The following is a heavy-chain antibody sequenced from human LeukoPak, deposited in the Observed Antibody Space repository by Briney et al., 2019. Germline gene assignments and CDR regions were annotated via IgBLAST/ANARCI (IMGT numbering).Heavy chain of an antibody. CDR2: IHSSGST. J-gene: IGHJ4*02. V-gene: IGHV4-59*01. CDR3: ARSLPGAIGAADF. Sequence: PSETLSLTCTVSGVSIISYYGSCIRQPPGKGREWIAFIHSSGSTGYNPSLKSRFTLSLDTSKNHFSLKVTSMTAADTGVYYCARSLPGAIGAADFWGQGTLVTVSS. CDR1: GVSIISYY. D-gene: IGHD6-13*01.